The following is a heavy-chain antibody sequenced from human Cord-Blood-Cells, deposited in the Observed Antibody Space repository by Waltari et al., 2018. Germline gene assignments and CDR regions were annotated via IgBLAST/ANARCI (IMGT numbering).Heavy chain of an antibody. CDR2: IIPDLGIA. V-gene: IGHV1-69*02. J-gene: IGHJ4*02. CDR3: ARDVEMATMRAFDY. Sequence: QVQLVQSGAEVKKPGSSVKASCKASGGTFSSYTISWVRQAPGQGLEWMGRIIPDLGIANYAPKFQGRVTITADKSTSTAYMELSSLRSEETAVYYWARDVEMATMRAFDYWCQGTLVTVSS. CDR1: GGTFSSYT. D-gene: IGHD5-12*01.